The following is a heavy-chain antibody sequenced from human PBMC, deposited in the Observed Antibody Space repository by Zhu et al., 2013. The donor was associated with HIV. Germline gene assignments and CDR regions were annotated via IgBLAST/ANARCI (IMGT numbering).Heavy chain of an antibody. V-gene: IGHV1-8*01. CDR3: ARGPPIWCTNGVCYRGFDY. J-gene: IGHJ4*02. Sequence: QVQLVQSGAEVKKPGASVKVSCKASGYTFTSYDINWVRQATGQGLEWMGWMNPNSGNTGYAQKFQGRVTMTRNTSISTAYMELSSLRSEDTAVYYCARGPPIWCTNGVCYRGFDYWGQGTLVTVSS. D-gene: IGHD2-8*01. CDR1: GYTFTSYD. CDR2: MNPNSGNT.